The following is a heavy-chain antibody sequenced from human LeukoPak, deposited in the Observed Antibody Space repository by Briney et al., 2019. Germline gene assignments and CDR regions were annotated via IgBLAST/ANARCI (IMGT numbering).Heavy chain of an antibody. D-gene: IGHD1-14*01. V-gene: IGHV1-24*01. J-gene: IGHJ6*03. CDR1: GYTLTELS. CDR3: ATGRTPYYYYMDV. Sequence: ASVKVSCKVSGYTLTELSMHWVRQAPGKGLEWMGGFDPGDGETIYAQKFQGRVTMTVDTSTDTAYMELSSLRSEDTAVYYCATGRTPYYYYMDVWGKGTTVTVSS. CDR2: FDPGDGET.